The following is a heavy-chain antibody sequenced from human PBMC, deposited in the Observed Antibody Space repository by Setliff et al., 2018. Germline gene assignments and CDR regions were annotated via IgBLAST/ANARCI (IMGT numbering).Heavy chain of an antibody. Sequence: ASVKVSCTASGYTFTGYYIQWVRQAPGQGPEWMGWINPNTGSTYYRQRFQGRVTMTRDTSISTAYMDVNRLKSDDTAVYYCARDLRAATATGEYYFDFWGQGTLVTGSS. V-gene: IGHV1-2*02. D-gene: IGHD6-13*01. J-gene: IGHJ4*02. CDR2: INPNTGST. CDR1: GYTFTGYY. CDR3: ARDLRAATATGEYYFDF.